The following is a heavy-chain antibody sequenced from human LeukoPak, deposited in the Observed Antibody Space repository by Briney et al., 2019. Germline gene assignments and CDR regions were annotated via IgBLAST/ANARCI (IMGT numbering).Heavy chain of an antibody. CDR3: ARATPSITIFGVNPRSWFDP. CDR1: GGSISSSSYY. D-gene: IGHD3-3*01. Sequence: SETLSLTCTVSGGSISSSSYYWGWIRQPPGKGLEWIGSIYYSGSTYYNPSLKSRVTISVDTSKNQFSLKLSSVTAADTAVYYCARATPSITIFGVNPRSWFDPWGQGTLVTVSS. V-gene: IGHV4-39*07. J-gene: IGHJ5*02. CDR2: IYYSGST.